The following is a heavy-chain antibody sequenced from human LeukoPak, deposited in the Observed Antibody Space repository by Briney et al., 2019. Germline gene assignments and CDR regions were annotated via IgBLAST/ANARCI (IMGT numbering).Heavy chain of an antibody. D-gene: IGHD6-19*01. V-gene: IGHV1-69*04. J-gene: IGHJ4*02. CDR1: GGTFSSYA. CDR3: ARGSWGSGWYYFDY. Sequence: SVKVSCKASGGTFSSYAISGVRQAPGQGLEWMGRIIPILGIANYAQKFQGRVTITADKSTSTAYMELSRLRSEDTAVYYCARGSWGSGWYYFDYWGQGTLVTVSS. CDR2: IIPILGIA.